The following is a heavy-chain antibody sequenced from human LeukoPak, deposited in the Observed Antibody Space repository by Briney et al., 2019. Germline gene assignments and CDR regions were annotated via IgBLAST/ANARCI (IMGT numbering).Heavy chain of an antibody. CDR1: DFNFITYA. J-gene: IGHJ4*02. Sequence: GGSLRLSCAASDFNFITYAMSWVRQAPGKGLEWVSTISGGGDVTYYADSVKGRFTISRDNSKNTLYLQMNSLRVEDTAAYYCARDSSMLRGPLVIYYFDFWGQGTLVTVSS. CDR2: ISGGGDVT. V-gene: IGHV3-23*01. CDR3: ARDSSMLRGPLVIYYFDF. D-gene: IGHD3-10*01.